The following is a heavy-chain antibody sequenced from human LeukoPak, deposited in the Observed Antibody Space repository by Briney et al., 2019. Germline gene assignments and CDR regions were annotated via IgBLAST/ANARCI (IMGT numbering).Heavy chain of an antibody. CDR1: GFTFSSYG. CDR3: AKGERWLQSLSGDY. V-gene: IGHV3-30*18. Sequence: GGSLRLSCAASGFTFSSYGMHWVRQAPGKGLEWVAVISYDGSNKYYADSVKGQFTISRDNSKNTLYLQMNSLRAEDTAVYYCAKGERWLQSLSGDYWGQGTLVTVSS. CDR2: ISYDGSNK. D-gene: IGHD5-24*01. J-gene: IGHJ4*02.